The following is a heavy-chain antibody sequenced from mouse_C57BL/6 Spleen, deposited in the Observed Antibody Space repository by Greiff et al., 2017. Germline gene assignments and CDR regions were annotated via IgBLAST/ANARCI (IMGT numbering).Heavy chain of an antibody. Sequence: EVHLVESGGDLVKPGGSLKLSCAASGFTFSSYGMSWVRQTPDKRLEWVATISSGGSYTYYPDSVKGRFTISRDNANNTLYLQMSSLKSEDTAMYYCARHVYYYGSSSDYYAMDYWGQGTSVTVSS. CDR3: ARHVYYYGSSSDYYAMDY. CDR2: ISSGGSYT. CDR1: GFTFSSYG. V-gene: IGHV5-6*01. D-gene: IGHD1-1*01. J-gene: IGHJ4*01.